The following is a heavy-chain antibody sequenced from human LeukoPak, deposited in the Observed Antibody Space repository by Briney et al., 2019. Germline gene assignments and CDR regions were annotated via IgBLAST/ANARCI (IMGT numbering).Heavy chain of an antibody. D-gene: IGHD4-11*01. J-gene: IGHJ6*02. CDR2: INPNSGGT. CDR3: ARDQPMTTGGHYGMDV. CDR1: GYTFTGYY. V-gene: IGHV1-2*02. Sequence: ASVKVSCKASGYTFTGYYIHWVRQAPGQGLEWMGWINPNSGGTNYAQKFQGRVTITRDTSISTAYMELSRLTSDDTAVYSCARDQPMTTGGHYGMDVWGQGTTVTVS.